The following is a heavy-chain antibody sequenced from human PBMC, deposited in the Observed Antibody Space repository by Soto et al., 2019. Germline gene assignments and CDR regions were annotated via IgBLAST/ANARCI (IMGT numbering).Heavy chain of an antibody. D-gene: IGHD3-3*01. CDR3: ARVGDYVFWSGYYYYYYYYMDV. V-gene: IGHV3-74*01. Sequence: GGSLRLSCAASGFTFSSYAMSWVRQAPGKGLEWVSRINSDGSSTSYADSVKGRFTISRDNAKNTLYLQMNSLRAEDTAVYYCARVGDYVFWSGYYYYYYYYMDVWGKGTTVTVSS. J-gene: IGHJ6*03. CDR2: INSDGSST. CDR1: GFTFSSYA.